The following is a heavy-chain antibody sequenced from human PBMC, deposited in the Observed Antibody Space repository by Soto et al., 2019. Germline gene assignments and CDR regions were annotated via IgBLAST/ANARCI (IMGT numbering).Heavy chain of an antibody. Sequence: GGSLRLSCAASGFTFSSYGMHWVRQAPGKGLEWVAVIWYDGSNKYYADSVKGRFTISRDNSKNTLYLQMNSLRAEDTAVYYCARDWKYSSSPPAGLMDYWGQGTLVTVSS. CDR2: IWYDGSNK. J-gene: IGHJ4*02. D-gene: IGHD6-6*01. V-gene: IGHV3-33*01. CDR1: GFTFSSYG. CDR3: ARDWKYSSSPPAGLMDY.